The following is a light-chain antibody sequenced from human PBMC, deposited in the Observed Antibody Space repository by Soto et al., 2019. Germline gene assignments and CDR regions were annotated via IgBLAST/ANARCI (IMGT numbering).Light chain of an antibody. Sequence: QSALTQPASVSGSPGQSIPISCTGSDVGAYRYVSWYQQHPGKAPRLMIYDVSNRPSGVSDRFSGSKSGNTASLTISGLQPEDEAYFFCSSYTGGNARVVFGGGTKLTVL. CDR1: SDVGAYRY. J-gene: IGLJ2*01. V-gene: IGLV2-14*01. CDR3: SSYTGGNARVV. CDR2: DVS.